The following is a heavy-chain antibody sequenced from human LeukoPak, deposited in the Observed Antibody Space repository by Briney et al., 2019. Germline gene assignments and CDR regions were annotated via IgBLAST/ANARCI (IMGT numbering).Heavy chain of an antibody. CDR3: ASGSGRRYFDWIPKGDYYYGMDV. D-gene: IGHD3-9*01. CDR1: GYTLTELS. J-gene: IGHJ6*02. V-gene: IGHV1-24*01. CDR2: FDPGDGET. Sequence: ASVKVSYKVSGYTLTELSMHWVRQAPGKGPEWMGGFDPGDGETIYAQKFQGRVTMTEDTSTDTAYMELSSLRSEDTAVYYCASGSGRRYFDWIPKGDYYYGMDVWGQGTTVTVSS.